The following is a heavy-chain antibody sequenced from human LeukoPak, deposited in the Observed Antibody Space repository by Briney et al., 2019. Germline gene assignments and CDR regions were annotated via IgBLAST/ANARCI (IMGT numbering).Heavy chain of an antibody. J-gene: IGHJ5*02. Sequence: SETLSLTCTVSGGSISSSSYYWGWIRQPPGKGLKWIGSIYYSGSTYYNPSLKSRVTISVDTSKNQFSLKLSSVTAADTAVYYCARDSPNTYYYDPNWFDPWGQGTLVTVSS. CDR3: ARDSPNTYYYDPNWFDP. CDR2: IYYSGST. D-gene: IGHD3-22*01. CDR1: GGSISSSSYY. V-gene: IGHV4-39*07.